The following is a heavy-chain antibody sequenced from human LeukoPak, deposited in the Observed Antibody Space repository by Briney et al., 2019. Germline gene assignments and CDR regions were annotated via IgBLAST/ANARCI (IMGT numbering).Heavy chain of an antibody. CDR2: FDPEDGEP. V-gene: IGHV1-24*01. CDR3: ATGDMATIDTDGFDI. Sequence: GASVKVSCKVSGYTLTELSIHWVRQAPGKGLEWMGGFDPEDGEPNYAQKFQGRVTMTEDTSTDTAYMQLTSLRSEDTAVYYCATGDMATIDTDGFDIWGQGTMVIVSS. CDR1: GYTLTELS. J-gene: IGHJ3*02. D-gene: IGHD5-24*01.